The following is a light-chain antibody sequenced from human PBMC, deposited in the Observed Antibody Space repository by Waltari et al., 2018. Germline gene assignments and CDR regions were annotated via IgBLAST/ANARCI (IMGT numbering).Light chain of an antibody. V-gene: IGLV2-14*03. CDR1: NNDVGASKF. CDR2: DVT. Sequence: QSALTQPASVSGSPGQSITISCTGTNNDVGASKFVSWYQQHPGRAPQLMIYDVTERPSGMSYRFSGSKSANTASLTISGLLPEDEAIYYCCSFTATHTLLFGGGTTVTVL. J-gene: IGLJ2*01. CDR3: CSFTATHTLL.